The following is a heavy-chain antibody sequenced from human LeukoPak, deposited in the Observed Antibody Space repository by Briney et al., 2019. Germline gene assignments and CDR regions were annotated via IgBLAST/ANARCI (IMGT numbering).Heavy chain of an antibody. CDR2: IYENGGTT. D-gene: IGHD3-22*01. Sequence: GGSLRLSCVGSGFTFRSHAMSWVRQAPEKGLEFVSGIYENGGTTYYAASVKGRFTISRDFSKNTVFLHMNSLRAEDTAMYYCARGDDSGYYDYFDYWGQGALVTVSS. J-gene: IGHJ4*02. CDR1: GFTFRSHA. CDR3: ARGDDSGYYDYFDY. V-gene: IGHV3-23*01.